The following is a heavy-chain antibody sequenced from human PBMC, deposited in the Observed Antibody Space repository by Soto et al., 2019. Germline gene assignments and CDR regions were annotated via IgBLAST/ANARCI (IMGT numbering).Heavy chain of an antibody. CDR1: GYTFTSYD. V-gene: IGHV1-3*01. D-gene: IGHD2-15*01. CDR2: INAGNGNT. J-gene: IGHJ4*02. CDR3: ARDWCSGGRCYSGNFDY. Sequence: ASVKVSCKASGYTFTSYDMHWVRQAPGQRLEWMGWINAGNGNTKYSQKFQGRVTITRDTSASTAYMELSSLRSEDTAVYYCARDWCSGGRCYSGNFDYWGQGTLVTVSS.